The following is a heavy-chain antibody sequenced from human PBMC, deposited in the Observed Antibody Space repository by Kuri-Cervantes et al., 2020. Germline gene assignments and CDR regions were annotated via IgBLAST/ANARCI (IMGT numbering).Heavy chain of an antibody. V-gene: IGHV3-30*18. J-gene: IGHJ4*02. Sequence: GGSLRLSCAASRFTFSIYDMNWVRQAPGKGLEWVSVISSGGINKYNADSVKGRFTVSRDDSKNTLYLQMNSLRVEDTAVYYCAKGGPYDSKGNYFDYWGQGTLVTVSS. CDR3: AKGGPYDSKGNYFDY. CDR1: RFTFSIYD. D-gene: IGHD3-22*01. CDR2: ISSGGINK.